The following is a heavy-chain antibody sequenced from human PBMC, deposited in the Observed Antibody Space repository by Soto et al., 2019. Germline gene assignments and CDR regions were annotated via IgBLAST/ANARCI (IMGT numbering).Heavy chain of an antibody. Sequence: ASVKVSCKASGYSFDRYGISWVRQAPGQRPEWMGWISADNGDTRLSQNVQGRLNLTTDTSTNTAYMDLRSLSSDDTAVYYCARDRSYYYETSGYPFDYWGQGTQVTVSS. V-gene: IGHV1-18*01. J-gene: IGHJ4*02. CDR1: GYSFDRYG. D-gene: IGHD3-22*01. CDR2: ISADNGDT. CDR3: ARDRSYYYETSGYPFDY.